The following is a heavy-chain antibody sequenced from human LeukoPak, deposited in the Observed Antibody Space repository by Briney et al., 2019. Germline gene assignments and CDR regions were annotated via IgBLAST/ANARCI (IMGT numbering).Heavy chain of an antibody. J-gene: IGHJ4*02. CDR2: IYYSGST. CDR3: AREGYCSSTSCSFDY. V-gene: IGHV4-39*07. Sequence: SETLSLTCTVSGGSISSSSYYWGWIRQPPGKGLEWIGSIYYSGSTYYNPSPKSRVTISVDTSKNQFSLKLSSVTAADTAVYYCAREGYCSSTSCSFDYWGQGTLVTVSS. D-gene: IGHD2-2*01. CDR1: GGSISSSSYY.